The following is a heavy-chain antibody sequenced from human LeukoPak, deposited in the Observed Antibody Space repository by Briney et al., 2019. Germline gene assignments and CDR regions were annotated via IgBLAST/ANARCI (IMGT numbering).Heavy chain of an antibody. CDR3: ASITYGYSYWFDP. CDR2: IYYSGST. J-gene: IGHJ5*02. D-gene: IGHD5-18*01. V-gene: IGHV4-39*07. CDR1: GGSISSSSYY. Sequence: SETLSLTCTVSGGSISSSSYYWGWIRQPPGKGLEWIGSIYYSGSTYNNPSLKSRVTISVDTSKNQFSLRLSSLTAADTAVYYCASITYGYSYWFDPWGQGTLVTVSS.